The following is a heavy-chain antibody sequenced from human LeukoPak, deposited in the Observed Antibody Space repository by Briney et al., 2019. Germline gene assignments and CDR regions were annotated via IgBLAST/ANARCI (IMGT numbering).Heavy chain of an antibody. Sequence: GGSLRLSCAASGFTFSSYNMNWVRQAPGKGLEWVSSITSSSTYIYYADSVKGRFTISRDNAKNSLYLQMNSLRAEDTALYYCARVGSGLFRAYYYYYYMDVWGKGTTVTVSS. D-gene: IGHD2-15*01. CDR1: GFTFSSYN. CDR3: ARVGSGLFRAYYYYYYMDV. J-gene: IGHJ6*03. CDR2: ITSSSTYI. V-gene: IGHV3-21*04.